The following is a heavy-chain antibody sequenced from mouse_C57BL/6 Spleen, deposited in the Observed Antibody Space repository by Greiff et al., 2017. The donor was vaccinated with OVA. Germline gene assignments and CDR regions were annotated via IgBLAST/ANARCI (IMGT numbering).Heavy chain of an antibody. J-gene: IGHJ4*01. CDR3: VRHGYYAMDY. CDR2: ISSKSNNSAT. Sequence: EVQLQESGGGLVQPKGSLKLSCAASGFSFNTYAMNWVRQAPGKGLEWVARISSKSNNSATYYADSEKDRYTISREDSENMLYLQMNHLKTEDTAMYYCVRHGYYAMDYWGQGTSVTVSS. CDR1: GFSFNTYA. V-gene: IGHV10-1*01.